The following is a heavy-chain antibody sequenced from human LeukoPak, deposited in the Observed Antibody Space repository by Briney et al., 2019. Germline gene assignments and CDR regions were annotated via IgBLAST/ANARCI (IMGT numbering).Heavy chain of an antibody. V-gene: IGHV4-59*01. CDR1: GGSISSYY. CDR3: SRGLQWLSFDC. J-gene: IGHJ4*02. CDR2: IKYTGDT. Sequence: SETRSLTCTVSGGSISSYYWSWIRQPPGKGLEWIGYIKYTGDTNYNPSLKSRVAISVDTSKNQLSLNLSSVTAADTAVYYCSRGLQWLSFDCWGQGTLVTVSS. D-gene: IGHD6-19*01.